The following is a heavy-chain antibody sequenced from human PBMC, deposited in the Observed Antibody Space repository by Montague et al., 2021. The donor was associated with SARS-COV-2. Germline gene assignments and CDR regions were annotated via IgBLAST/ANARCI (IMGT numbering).Heavy chain of an antibody. D-gene: IGHD1-14*01. CDR1: GFTFSSYA. CDR3: ARDQNQGMDV. V-gene: IGHV3-23*01. CDR2: IRGSGGGT. Sequence: SLRLSCAASGFTFSSYAMYWVRQPPGKGLEWVSAIRGSGGGTYYADSVKGRFTISRDNSKNTLYLQMNRLRVEDTAVYYCARDQNQGMDVWGQGTTVIVSS. J-gene: IGHJ6*02.